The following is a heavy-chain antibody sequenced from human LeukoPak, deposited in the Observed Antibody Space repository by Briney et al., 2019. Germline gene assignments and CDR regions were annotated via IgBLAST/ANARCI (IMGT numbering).Heavy chain of an antibody. CDR3: AIMHGYYDGSGYWVQ. V-gene: IGHV3-23*01. Sequence: PSGGSLRLSCAASGFTFSSYGMSWVRQAPGKGLEGVSFISPSGDRTSNADSVEGRFTISRDNPRDKLYLQMNSLRDEDTAGYYCAIMHGYYDGSGYWVQWGQGTLVTVSS. J-gene: IGHJ4*02. CDR1: GFTFSSYG. D-gene: IGHD3-22*01. CDR2: ISPSGDRT.